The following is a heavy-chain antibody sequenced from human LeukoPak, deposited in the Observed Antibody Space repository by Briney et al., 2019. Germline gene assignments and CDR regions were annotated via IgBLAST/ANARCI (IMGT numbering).Heavy chain of an antibody. J-gene: IGHJ5*02. CDR3: ARDQPGTYTLSST. D-gene: IGHD6-19*01. CDR1: GFTFSNYA. V-gene: IGHV3-30-3*01. Sequence: GGSLRLSCAASGFTFSNYAMHWVPQAPGKGLEWVAFISFDGSDKYYADSVKGRFTISRDNSKNTLYLQMNSLRAEDTAVYYCARDQPGTYTLSSTWGQGTLVTVSS. CDR2: ISFDGSDK.